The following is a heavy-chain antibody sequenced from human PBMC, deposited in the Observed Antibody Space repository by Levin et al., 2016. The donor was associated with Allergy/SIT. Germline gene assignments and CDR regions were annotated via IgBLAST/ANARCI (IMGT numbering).Heavy chain of an antibody. CDR3: ARAGDSSPYYYYGMDV. CDR2: ISAYNGNT. D-gene: IGHD3-22*01. Sequence: WVRQAPGQGLEWMGWISAYNGNTNYAQKLQGRVTMTTDTSTSTAYMELRSLRSDDTAVYYCARAGDSSPYYYYGMDVWGQGTTVTVSS. J-gene: IGHJ6*02. V-gene: IGHV1-18*01.